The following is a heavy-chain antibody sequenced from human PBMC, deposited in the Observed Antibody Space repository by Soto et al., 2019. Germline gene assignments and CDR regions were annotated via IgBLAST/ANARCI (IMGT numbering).Heavy chain of an antibody. CDR2: IIAYNGNT. Sequence: QVQLVQSGAEVKKPGASLKVSCKASGYTFTSYGISCVRQAPGQGLEWMGWIIAYNGNTKYAQKLQGRVSLTTDTPTSTAYMELRSMRSEDTAGYYCARDLAVALNDYWGQGTLVTVSS. J-gene: IGHJ4*02. CDR1: GYTFTSYG. V-gene: IGHV1-18*01. CDR3: ARDLAVALNDY. D-gene: IGHD6-19*01.